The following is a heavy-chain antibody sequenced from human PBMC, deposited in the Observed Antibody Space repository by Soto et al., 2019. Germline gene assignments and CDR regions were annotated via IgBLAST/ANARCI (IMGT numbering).Heavy chain of an antibody. CDR1: GFTFSSYA. D-gene: IGHD3-3*01. Sequence: GGSLRLSCAASGFTFSSYAMSWVRQAPGKGLEWVSAISGSGGSTYYADSVKGRFTISRDNSKNTLYLQMNSLRAEDTAVYYCAKASDFWSGYYEDYFDYWGQGTLVTVSS. CDR3: AKASDFWSGYYEDYFDY. V-gene: IGHV3-23*01. CDR2: ISGSGGST. J-gene: IGHJ4*02.